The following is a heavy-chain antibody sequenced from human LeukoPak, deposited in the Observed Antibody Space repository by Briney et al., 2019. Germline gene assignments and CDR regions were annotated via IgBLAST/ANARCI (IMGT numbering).Heavy chain of an antibody. CDR1: APTFSSSE. J-gene: IGHJ4*02. Sequence: PGGSLRLSCAASAPTFSSSEINSARQAPGKGLEWVSYISSSGSTIYYADSVKGRFTISRDNAKNSLYLQMNSLRAEDTAVYYGGCSSGWVFDYWGQGTLVTVSS. D-gene: IGHD6-19*01. CDR3: GCSSGWVFDY. V-gene: IGHV3-48*03. CDR2: ISSSGSTI.